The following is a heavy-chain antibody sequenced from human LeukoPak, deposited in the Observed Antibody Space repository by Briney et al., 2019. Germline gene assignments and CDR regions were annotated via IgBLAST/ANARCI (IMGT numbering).Heavy chain of an antibody. CDR2: IYHSGST. Sequence: SETLSLTCTVSGYSISSGYYWGWIRQPPGKGLEWIGSIYHSGSTYYNPSLKSRVTISVDTSKNQFSLKLSSVTAADTAVYYCARLRSTYWYFDLWGRGTLVTVSS. J-gene: IGHJ2*01. CDR1: GYSISSGYY. D-gene: IGHD4-17*01. V-gene: IGHV4-38-2*02. CDR3: ARLRSTYWYFDL.